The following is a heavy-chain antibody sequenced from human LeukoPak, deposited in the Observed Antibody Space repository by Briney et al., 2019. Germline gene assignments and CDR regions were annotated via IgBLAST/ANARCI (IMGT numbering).Heavy chain of an antibody. Sequence: ASVKVSCKVSGYTFTSYGISWVRQAPGQGLEWMGWISAYNGNTNYAQKLQGRVTMTTDTSTSTAYMELRSLRSDDTAVYYCARDGFIAAAGILDYWGQGTLVTVSS. CDR1: GYTFTSYG. CDR2: ISAYNGNT. D-gene: IGHD6-13*01. CDR3: ARDGFIAAAGILDY. J-gene: IGHJ4*02. V-gene: IGHV1-18*01.